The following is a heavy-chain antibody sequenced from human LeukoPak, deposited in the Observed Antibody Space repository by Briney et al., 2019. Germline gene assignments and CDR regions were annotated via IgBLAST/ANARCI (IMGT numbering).Heavy chain of an antibody. CDR1: GFTFSSYE. CDR3: AREERSSSYYYLDQ. CDR2: LTYDGGSK. J-gene: IGHJ4*02. Sequence: GGSLRLSCAASGFTFSSYEMNWVRQAPGKGLEWVALLTYDGGSKFYADSVKGRFTISRDNSKKTMFLQMNSLRAEDTAVYYCAREERSSSYYYLDQWGQGTLVSVSS. V-gene: IGHV3-30-3*01. D-gene: IGHD3-22*01.